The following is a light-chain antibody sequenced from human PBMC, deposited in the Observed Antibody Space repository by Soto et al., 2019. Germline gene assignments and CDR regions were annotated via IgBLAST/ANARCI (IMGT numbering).Light chain of an antibody. V-gene: IGKV1-5*01. J-gene: IGKJ1*01. CDR1: QSISTW. CDR2: DAF. Sequence: DIQMTQSPSTLSASVGDRVTITCRARQSISTWLAWYQQKPGKAPKLLIYDAFYLERGVPSRFSGSGSGTEFTLTISSLQPDDLATYYCQQYNSFWTFGQGTKVEI. CDR3: QQYNSFWT.